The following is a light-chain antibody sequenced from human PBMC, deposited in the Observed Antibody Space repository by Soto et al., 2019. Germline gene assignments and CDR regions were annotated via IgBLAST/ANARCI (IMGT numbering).Light chain of an antibody. CDR1: SSDVGGYNY. CDR2: EVS. V-gene: IGLV2-14*01. CDR3: SSYTSSSTLYV. J-gene: IGLJ1*01. Sequence: QYGLTQPASGSGSPGQSITISCTGTSSDVGGYNYVSWYQQHPGKAPKLMIYEVSNRPSGVSNRFSGSKSGNTASLTISGLQAEDEADYYCSSYTSSSTLYVFGTGTKVTVL.